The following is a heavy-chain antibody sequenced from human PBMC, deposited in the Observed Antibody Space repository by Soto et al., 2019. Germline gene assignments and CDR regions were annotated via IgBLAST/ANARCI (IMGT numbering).Heavy chain of an antibody. Sequence: GGSLRLSCAASGFTFSDYAMHWVRQAPGKGLEWVAVVSHDGRNRHYADSVKGRFTISRDSSKNTVSLEMTSLRAEDTAVYYCAKGGRQCLVHSDLNSWGQGDLATAPQ. CDR2: VSHDGRNR. CDR3: AKGGRQCLVHSDLNS. J-gene: IGHJ1*01. V-gene: IGHV3-30*18. D-gene: IGHD6-19*01. CDR1: GFTFSDYA.